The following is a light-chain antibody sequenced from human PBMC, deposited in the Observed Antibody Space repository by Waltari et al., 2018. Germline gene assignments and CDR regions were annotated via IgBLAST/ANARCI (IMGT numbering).Light chain of an antibody. CDR3: SSQSTKNGVI. J-gene: IGLJ2*01. CDR1: SSDVGGDDS. CDR2: DVN. V-gene: IGLV2-14*03. Sequence: QSALTQPASVSGSPGQSITISSTGSSSDVGGDDSVSWYEDHPGQAPKVIIYDVNKRPSGVSDRVSGSKSGNTASLTSSGLQAEDEATFYCSSQSTKNGVIFGGGTKVTVL.